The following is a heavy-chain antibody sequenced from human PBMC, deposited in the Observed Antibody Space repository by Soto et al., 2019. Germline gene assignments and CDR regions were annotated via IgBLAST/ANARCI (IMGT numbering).Heavy chain of an antibody. Sequence: VQLAESGGGLVRPGGSLRLSCAGSGFTFSAYRMNWVRQAPGKGLEWVSSISTSSNYIYYADSPKGRFTISRDNAKNSVYLHIDSLRAEDTAVYYCATASFNPYGDYFPDHWGQGTLVTVSS. CDR1: GFTFSAYR. J-gene: IGHJ4*02. V-gene: IGHV3-21*02. D-gene: IGHD4-17*01. CDR3: ATASFNPYGDYFPDH. CDR2: ISTSSNYI.